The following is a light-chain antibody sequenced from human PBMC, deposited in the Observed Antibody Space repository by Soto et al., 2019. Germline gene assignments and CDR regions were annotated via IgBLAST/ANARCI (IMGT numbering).Light chain of an antibody. V-gene: IGKV1-5*03. J-gene: IGKJ4*01. CDR2: KAS. CDR3: QQYNS. Sequence: DIQMTQSPSTLSASVGDRVTITCRASQSISSWLAWYQQKPGKAPKLLIYKASSLESGVPSRFSGSGSGTEFTLTISSLQPDDFAPYYCQQYNSFGGGTKVEIK. CDR1: QSISSW.